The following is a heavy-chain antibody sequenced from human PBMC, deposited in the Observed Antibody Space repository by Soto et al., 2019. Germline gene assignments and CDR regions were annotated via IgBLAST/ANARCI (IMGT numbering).Heavy chain of an antibody. Sequence: GGSLRLSCAASGFTFSTYSMNWVRQAPGKGLEWVSSISSSSTIYYADSVKGRFTISRDNVQNSLYLQMHRLRSDDTALYYCARETAMAAFDIWGQGTMVTVSS. V-gene: IGHV3-48*01. CDR3: ARETAMAAFDI. CDR2: ISSSSTI. D-gene: IGHD5-18*01. J-gene: IGHJ3*02. CDR1: GFTFSTYS.